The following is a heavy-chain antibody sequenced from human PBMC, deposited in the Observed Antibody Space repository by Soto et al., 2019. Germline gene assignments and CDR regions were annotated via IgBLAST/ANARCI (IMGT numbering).Heavy chain of an antibody. CDR1: GFTFSTSA. V-gene: IGHV1-58*01. D-gene: IGHD1-26*01. CDR3: AARRSGLYAMDV. J-gene: IGHJ6*04. Sequence: ASVKVSCKASGFTFSTSAVQWVRQARGQRPEWMGWIVGGSGNTNYAQNSQERVIITRDMSTSTVYMELSSLRSDDTAVYFCAARRSGLYAMDVWGKGTTGTVSS. CDR2: IVGGSGNT.